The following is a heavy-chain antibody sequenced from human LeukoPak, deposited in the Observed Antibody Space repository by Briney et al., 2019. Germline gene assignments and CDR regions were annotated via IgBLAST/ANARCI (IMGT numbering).Heavy chain of an antibody. V-gene: IGHV4-59*08. CDR1: GGSISSYY. J-gene: IGHJ4*02. D-gene: IGHD5-18*01. CDR2: IYSSGST. CDR3: ARHVGIHLWSLYFDY. Sequence: PSETLSLTCIVSGGSISSYYWSWIRQPPGKGLEWIGYIYSSGSTDYDPSLKSRATISLDTSNHQFSLKLTSVTAADTAVYYCARHVGIHLWSLYFDYWGQGSLVTVSS.